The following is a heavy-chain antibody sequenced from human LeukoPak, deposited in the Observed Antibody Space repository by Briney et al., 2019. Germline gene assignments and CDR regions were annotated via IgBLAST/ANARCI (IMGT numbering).Heavy chain of an antibody. CDR3: ARANYDSSGYYQRLTWFDP. D-gene: IGHD3-22*01. Sequence: PSQTLPLTCTVSGGSISSGDYYWSWIRQPPGKGLEWFGNIYYSGSTYYNPSLKSRVTISVDTSKNQFSLKLSSVTAADTAVYYCARANYDSSGYYQRLTWFDPWGQGTLVTVSS. CDR2: IYYSGST. V-gene: IGHV4-30-4*01. CDR1: GGSISSGDYY. J-gene: IGHJ5*02.